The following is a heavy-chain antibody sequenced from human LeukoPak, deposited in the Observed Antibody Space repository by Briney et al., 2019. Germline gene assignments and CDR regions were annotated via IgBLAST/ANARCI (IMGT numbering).Heavy chain of an antibody. V-gene: IGHV1-2*02. Sequence: ASVKVSCKASGYTFTGYYMHWVRQAPGQGLEWMGWINSNSGGTNYAQKFQGRVTMTRDTSISTAYMELSRLRSDDTAVYYCARLIAVAGLYYFDYWGQGTLVTVSS. CDR3: ARLIAVAGLYYFDY. CDR1: GYTFTGYY. D-gene: IGHD6-19*01. J-gene: IGHJ4*02. CDR2: INSNSGGT.